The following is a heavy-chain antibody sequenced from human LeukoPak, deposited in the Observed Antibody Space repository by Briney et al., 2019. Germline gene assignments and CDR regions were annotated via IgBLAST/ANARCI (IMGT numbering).Heavy chain of an antibody. D-gene: IGHD3-10*01. CDR2: INPNSGGT. Sequence: ASVKVSCKASGYTFTGYYMHWVRQAPGQGLEWMGWINPNSGGTNYAQKFQGRVTMTRDTSISTAYMELSRLRSDDTAVYYCARGGYNYGRRGSGSYLFDYWGQGTLVTVSS. V-gene: IGHV1-2*02. CDR3: ARGGYNYGRRGSGSYLFDY. CDR1: GYTFTGYY. J-gene: IGHJ4*02.